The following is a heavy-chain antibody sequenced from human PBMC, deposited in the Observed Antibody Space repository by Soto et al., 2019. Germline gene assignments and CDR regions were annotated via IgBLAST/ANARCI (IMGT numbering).Heavy chain of an antibody. V-gene: IGHV4-59*12. J-gene: IGHJ5*02. Sequence: SETLSLTCIVSGGSISNDYWSWIRQPPGKGLEWIGHIYYKGSTYYNPSLKSRVTISVDTSKNQFSLKLSSVTAADTAVYYCARGITMVRGVIITGNWFDPWGQGTLVTVSS. CDR1: GGSISNDY. CDR2: IYYKGST. CDR3: ARGITMVRGVIITGNWFDP. D-gene: IGHD3-10*01.